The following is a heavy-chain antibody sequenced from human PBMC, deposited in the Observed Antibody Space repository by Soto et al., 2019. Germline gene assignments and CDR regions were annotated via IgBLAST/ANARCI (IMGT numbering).Heavy chain of an antibody. V-gene: IGHV3-23*01. J-gene: IGHJ6*02. D-gene: IGHD7-27*01. Sequence: LRLSCTASGFTFNTYFMSWVRQAPGKGLEWISAISGGGGAKYYSDFVKGRFTISRDNSNNTLYLQMNSLRADDTAVYYCAKSLTASNFRLDVWAHGTRVTVSS. CDR1: GFTFNTYF. CDR3: AKSLTASNFRLDV. CDR2: ISGGGGAK.